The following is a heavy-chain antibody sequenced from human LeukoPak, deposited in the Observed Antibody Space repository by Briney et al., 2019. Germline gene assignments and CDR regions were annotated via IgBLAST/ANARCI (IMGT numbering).Heavy chain of an antibody. J-gene: IGHJ4*02. V-gene: IGHV1-2*02. D-gene: IGHD1-26*01. Sequence: AASVKVSCKASGYTFTGYYMHWVRQAPGQGLEWMGWINPDSGGTNYAQKFQGRVTMTRDTSISTAYMELGRLRSDDTAVYYCARGIVGATTGDWGQGTLVTVSS. CDR2: INPDSGGT. CDR3: ARGIVGATTGD. CDR1: GYTFTGYY.